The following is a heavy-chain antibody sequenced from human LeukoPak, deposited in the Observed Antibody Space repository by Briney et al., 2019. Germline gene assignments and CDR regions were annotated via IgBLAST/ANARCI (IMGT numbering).Heavy chain of an antibody. Sequence: GXXXYSGSTNYNPSLKSRVTISVDTSKNQFSLKLSSVTAADTAVYYCARSVDIVVVMGSEAAFDIWGQGTMVTVSS. D-gene: IGHD2-21*01. CDR2: XXYSGST. V-gene: IGHV4-59*01. CDR3: ARSVDIVVVMGSEAAFDI. J-gene: IGHJ3*02.